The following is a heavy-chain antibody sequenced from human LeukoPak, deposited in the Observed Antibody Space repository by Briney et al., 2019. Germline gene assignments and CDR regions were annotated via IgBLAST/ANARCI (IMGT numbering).Heavy chain of an antibody. V-gene: IGHV1-46*01. CDR2: INRSGGST. J-gene: IGHJ4*02. CDR1: GYTFTSYY. CDR3: ARDLEAVAGTGLHY. Sequence: GPSVKVSCKASGYTFTSYYMHWVRQAPGHELEWMGIINRSGGSTSYAQRFQGRVTMTRDTSTSTVYMELSSLRSEDTAVCYCARDLEAVAGTGLHYWGQGTLVTVSS. D-gene: IGHD6-19*01.